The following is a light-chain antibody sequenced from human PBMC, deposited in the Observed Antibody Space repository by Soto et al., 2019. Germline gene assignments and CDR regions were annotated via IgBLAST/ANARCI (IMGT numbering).Light chain of an antibody. CDR2: GAS. J-gene: IGKJ4*01. CDR1: QSVSRSY. CDR3: QQYGSSPLLT. V-gene: IGKV3-20*01. Sequence: EIVLTQSPGTLSLSPGERATLSCRASQSVSRSYLAWYQQKPGQAPRLLIYGASSRATGIPDRFSGSGSGTAFTLTISRLEPEDFAVYYCQQYGSSPLLTFGGGTKVEIK.